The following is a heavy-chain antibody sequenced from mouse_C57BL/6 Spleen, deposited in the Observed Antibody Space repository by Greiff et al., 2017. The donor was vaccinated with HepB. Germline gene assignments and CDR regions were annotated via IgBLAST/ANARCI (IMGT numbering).Heavy chain of an antibody. CDR2: IDPETGGT. CDR1: GYTFTDYE. Sequence: QVQLQQSGAELVRPGASVTLSCKASGYTFTDYEMHWVKQTPVHGLEWIGAIDPETGGTAYNQKFKGKAIMTAYKSSSTAYMELRSLTSSDSAVYYCIGYGSDFDVWGTVTTVTVAS. CDR3: IGYGSDFDV. V-gene: IGHV1-15*01. J-gene: IGHJ1*03. D-gene: IGHD1-1*01.